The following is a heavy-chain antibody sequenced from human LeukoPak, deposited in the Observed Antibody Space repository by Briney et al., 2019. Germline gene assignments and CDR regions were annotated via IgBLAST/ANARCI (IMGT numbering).Heavy chain of an antibody. CDR1: GYTLTELS. Sequence: ASVKVSCKVSGYTLTELSMHWVRQAPGKGLEWMGGFDPEDGETIYAQKFQGRVTMTTDTSTSTAYMELRSLRSDDTAVYYCGTNGLGSPERLDNWGQGTLVTVSS. CDR3: GTNGLGSPERLDN. J-gene: IGHJ4*02. V-gene: IGHV1-24*01. CDR2: FDPEDGET. D-gene: IGHD1-1*01.